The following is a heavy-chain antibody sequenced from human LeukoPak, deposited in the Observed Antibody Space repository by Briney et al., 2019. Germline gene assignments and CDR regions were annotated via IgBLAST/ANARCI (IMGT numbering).Heavy chain of an antibody. CDR3: ARRPALKWELNYYGMDV. V-gene: IGHV3-48*04. J-gene: IGHJ6*02. CDR1: GFTFSSYS. D-gene: IGHD1-26*01. CDR2: ISSSSSTI. Sequence: GGSLRLSCAASGFTFSSYSMNWVRQAPGKGLEWVSYISSSSSTIYYADSVKGRFTISRDNAKNSLYLQMNSLRAEDTAVYYCARRPALKWELNYYGMDVWGQGTTVTVSS.